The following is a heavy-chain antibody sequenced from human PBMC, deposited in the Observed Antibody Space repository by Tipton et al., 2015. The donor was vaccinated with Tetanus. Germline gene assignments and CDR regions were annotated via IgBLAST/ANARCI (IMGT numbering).Heavy chain of an antibody. V-gene: IGHV3-7*05. CDR3: ARESLGYCTNGVCLYYYYYYGMDV. J-gene: IGHJ6*02. CDR1: GFTFSSYW. CDR2: IKQDGSEK. D-gene: IGHD2-8*01. Sequence: SLRLSCAASGFTFSSYWMSWVRQAPGKGLEWVANIKQDGSEKYYVDSVKGRFTISRDNAKNSLYLQMNSLRAEDTAVYYCARESLGYCTNGVCLYYYYYYGMDVWGQGTTVTVSS.